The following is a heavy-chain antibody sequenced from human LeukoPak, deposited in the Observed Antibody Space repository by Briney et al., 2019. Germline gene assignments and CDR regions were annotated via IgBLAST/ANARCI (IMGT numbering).Heavy chain of an antibody. CDR1: GYTFTNFG. Sequence: ASVKVSCKTSGYTFTNFGITCVRQAPGQGLEWMGWISTYNGDTNYAQKFQGRVTMTTDTSTSTAYMELRGLRSGDTAVYYCARDSIYEAEPLGRKLDYWGQGTLVTVSP. V-gene: IGHV1-18*01. CDR3: ARDSIYEAEPLGRKLDY. J-gene: IGHJ4*02. CDR2: ISTYNGDT. D-gene: IGHD3-16*01.